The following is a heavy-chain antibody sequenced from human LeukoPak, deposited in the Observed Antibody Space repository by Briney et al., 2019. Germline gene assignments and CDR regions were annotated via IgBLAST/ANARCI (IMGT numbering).Heavy chain of an antibody. J-gene: IGHJ4*02. CDR1: GFTFSSYA. CDR3: AKAIGYYGSGTLSYFDY. D-gene: IGHD3-10*01. V-gene: IGHV3-23*01. Sequence: GGSLRLSCAASGFTFSSYAMSWVRQAPGKGLEWVSAISGSGGSTYYADSVKGRFTISRDNSKNTLYLQMNSLRAEDTAVYYCAKAIGYYGSGTLSYFDYWGQGTLVTVSS. CDR2: ISGSGGST.